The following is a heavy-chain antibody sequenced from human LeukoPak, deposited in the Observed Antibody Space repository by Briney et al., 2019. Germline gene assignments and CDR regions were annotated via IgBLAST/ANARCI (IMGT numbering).Heavy chain of an antibody. V-gene: IGHV3-23*01. D-gene: IGHD3-22*01. Sequence: PGGSLRLSCAASGFTVSSNYMSWVRQAPGKGLEWVSAISGSGGSTYYADSVKGRFTISRDNSKNTLYLQMNSLRAEDTAVYYCAKAPDGSSGYYPFDYWGQGTLVAVSS. CDR3: AKAPDGSSGYYPFDY. CDR2: ISGSGGST. CDR1: GFTVSSNY. J-gene: IGHJ4*02.